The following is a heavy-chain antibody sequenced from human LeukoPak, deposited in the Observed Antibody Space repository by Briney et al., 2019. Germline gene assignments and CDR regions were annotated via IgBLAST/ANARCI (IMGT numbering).Heavy chain of an antibody. J-gene: IGHJ5*02. Sequence: GGSLRLSCAASGFTFSSYWMHWVRQAPGKGLVWVSRINSDGSSTSYADSVKGRFTISRDSAKNTLYLQMNSLRAEDTAVYYCARGYDFWSGYSWFDPWGQGTLVTVSS. D-gene: IGHD3-3*01. CDR1: GFTFSSYW. CDR3: ARGYDFWSGYSWFDP. CDR2: INSDGSST. V-gene: IGHV3-74*01.